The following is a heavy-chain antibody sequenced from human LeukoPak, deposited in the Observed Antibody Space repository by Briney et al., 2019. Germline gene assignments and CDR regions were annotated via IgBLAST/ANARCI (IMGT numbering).Heavy chain of an antibody. V-gene: IGHV4-31*03. D-gene: IGHD3-10*01. Sequence: SETLSLTCTVSGGSISSGGYYWSWIRQHPGKGLGWIGYIYYSGSTYYNPSLKSRVTISVDTSKNQFSLKLSSVTAADTAVYYCARGIAQNYYGSGSYDWGQGTLVTVSS. CDR3: ARGIAQNYYGSGSYD. CDR1: GGSISSGGYY. CDR2: IYYSGST. J-gene: IGHJ4*02.